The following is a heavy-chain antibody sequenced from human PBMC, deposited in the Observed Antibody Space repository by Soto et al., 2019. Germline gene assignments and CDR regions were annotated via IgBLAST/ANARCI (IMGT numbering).Heavy chain of an antibody. CDR1: GGSISSGVYY. D-gene: IGHD4-17*01. CDR2: IYYSGST. V-gene: IGHV4-31*03. Sequence: SETLSLTCTVSGGSISSGVYYWSWIRQHPGKGLEWIGYIYYSGSTYYNPSLKSRVTISVDTSKNQFSLKLSSVTAADTAVYYCAREQIIDGYGDYLTFDYWGQGTLVTVSS. J-gene: IGHJ4*02. CDR3: AREQIIDGYGDYLTFDY.